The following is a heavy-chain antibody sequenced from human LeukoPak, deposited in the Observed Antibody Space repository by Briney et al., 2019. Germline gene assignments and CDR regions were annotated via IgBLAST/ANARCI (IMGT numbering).Heavy chain of an antibody. CDR3: ARAPPYCSSTSCYSDY. V-gene: IGHV3-21*01. Sequence: PGGSLRLSCAASGFTFSSYSMNWVRQAPGKGLEWVSSISSSSSYIYYADSVKGRFTISRDNAKNSLYLQMNSLRAEDTAVYYCARAPPYCSSTSCYSDYWGQGTLVTVSS. D-gene: IGHD2-2*02. CDR2: ISSSSSYI. J-gene: IGHJ4*02. CDR1: GFTFSSYS.